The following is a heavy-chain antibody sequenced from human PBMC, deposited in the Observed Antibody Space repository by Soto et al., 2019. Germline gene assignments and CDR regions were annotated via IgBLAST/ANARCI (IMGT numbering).Heavy chain of an antibody. CDR1: GGSISIYL. Sequence: SETLSLTCTVSGGSISIYLWSWTRQPPGKGLEWIGYIYYSGTTSYNASLKSRVTISVDTSKNQLSLKLSSATAADTAVYYCAGQAREGCNSAYYWGQGTLVTVSS. CDR2: IYYSGTT. J-gene: IGHJ4*02. D-gene: IGHD2-15*01. V-gene: IGHV4-59*08. CDR3: AGQAREGCNSAYY.